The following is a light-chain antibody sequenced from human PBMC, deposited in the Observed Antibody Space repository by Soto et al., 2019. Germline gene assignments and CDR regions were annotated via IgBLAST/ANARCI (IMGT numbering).Light chain of an antibody. Sequence: QSALTQPASVSASPGQSITISCTGTSSDVGNYNFVSWYQQHPGKAPKLMIYEVSHRPSGVSARFSGSKSANTASLTISGLQADDEAVYFCRSFTTSTTWVFGGGTKVTVL. V-gene: IGLV2-14*01. CDR1: SSDVGNYNF. J-gene: IGLJ3*02. CDR3: RSFTTSTTWV. CDR2: EVS.